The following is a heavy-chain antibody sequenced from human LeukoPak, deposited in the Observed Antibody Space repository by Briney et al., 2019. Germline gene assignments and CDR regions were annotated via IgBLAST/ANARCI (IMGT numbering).Heavy chain of an antibody. V-gene: IGHV4-34*01. CDR2: MNHSGST. D-gene: IGHD3-3*01. J-gene: IGHJ5*02. CDR1: GGSFSGYY. Sequence: KPSETLSLTCAVYGGSFSGYYWSWIRQPPGKGLEWIGEMNHSGSTNYNPSLKSRVTISVDTSKNQFTLKLSSVTAADTAVYYCARRSFPYYDFWSGWYNWFDPWGQGTLVTVSS. CDR3: ARRSFPYYDFWSGWYNWFDP.